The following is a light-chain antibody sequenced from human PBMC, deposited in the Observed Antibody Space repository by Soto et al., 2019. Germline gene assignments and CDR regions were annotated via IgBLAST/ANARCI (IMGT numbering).Light chain of an antibody. V-gene: IGKV3-20*01. CDR3: QQYGSSSWT. J-gene: IGKJ1*01. CDR2: GAS. Sequence: IALTQSPGTLSLSPGERAPLSCRASQSVSSSYLAWYRQKPGQAPRLLIYGASSRATGIPDRFSGSGSGTDFTLTISRLEPEDFAVYYCQQYGSSSWTFGQGTKVDIK. CDR1: QSVSSSY.